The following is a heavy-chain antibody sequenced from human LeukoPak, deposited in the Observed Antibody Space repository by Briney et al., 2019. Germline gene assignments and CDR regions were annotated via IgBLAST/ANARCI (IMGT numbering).Heavy chain of an antibody. J-gene: IGHJ6*02. V-gene: IGHV4-59*08. CDR3: ARMSIAARPWYYGMDV. Sequence: PSETLSLTCTVSGGSISSYYWSWIRQPPGKGLEWIGYIYYSGSTNYNPSLKSRVTISVDTSKNQFSLKLSSVTAADTAVYYRARMSIAARPWYYGMDVWGQGTTVTVSS. CDR1: GGSISSYY. CDR2: IYYSGST. D-gene: IGHD6-6*01.